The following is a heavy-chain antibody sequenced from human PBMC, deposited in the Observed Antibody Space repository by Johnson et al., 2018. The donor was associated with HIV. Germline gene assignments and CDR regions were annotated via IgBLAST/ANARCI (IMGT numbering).Heavy chain of an antibody. CDR3: ARDRAVAATSGAGAFDI. D-gene: IGHD2-15*01. CDR2: IFSDGNT. CDR1: GITVSSNY. Sequence: MLLVESGGGVVRPGGSLRLSCAASGITVSSNYMSWVRQAPGKGLEWVSVIFSDGNTYNADSVKGRFTISRDNSKNTLYLQMNSLRAEDTAVYYSARDRAVAATSGAGAFDIWGQGTMVTVSS. V-gene: IGHV3-66*02. J-gene: IGHJ3*02.